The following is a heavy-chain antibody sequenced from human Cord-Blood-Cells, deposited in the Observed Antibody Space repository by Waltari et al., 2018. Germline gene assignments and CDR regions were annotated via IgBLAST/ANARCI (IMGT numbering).Heavy chain of an antibody. D-gene: IGHD1-7*01. Sequence: VQLQESGPGLVKPSQTLSITCTVPGGSIRSGGYYWSWSRQHPGRGREWIGYIYYSGSTYYNPSLKSRVTISVDTSKNQFSLKLSSVTAADTAVYYCARSGSYNWNYEDYWGQGTLVTVSS. CDR3: ARSGSYNWNYEDY. CDR1: GGSIRSGGYY. V-gene: IGHV4-31*03. CDR2: IYYSGST. J-gene: IGHJ4*02.